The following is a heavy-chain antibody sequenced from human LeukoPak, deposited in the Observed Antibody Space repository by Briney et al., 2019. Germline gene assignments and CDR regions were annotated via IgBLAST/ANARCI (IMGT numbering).Heavy chain of an antibody. V-gene: IGHV4-38-2*02. J-gene: IGHJ5*02. CDR1: GYSISSSSY. CDR2: IYYSGST. D-gene: IGHD3-9*01. Sequence: PSETLSLTCTVSGYSISSSSYWGWIRQPPGKGLEWIGYIYYSGSTNYNPSLKSRVTISVDTSKNQFSLKLSSVTAADTAVYYCARERAYYDILPRWFDPWGQGTLVTVSS. CDR3: ARERAYYDILPRWFDP.